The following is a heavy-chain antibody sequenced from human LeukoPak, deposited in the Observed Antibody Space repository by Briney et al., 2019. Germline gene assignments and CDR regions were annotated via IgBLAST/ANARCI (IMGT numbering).Heavy chain of an antibody. CDR1: GGSISSYY. CDR2: IYYSGNT. J-gene: IGHJ5*01. V-gene: IGHV4-59*04. Sequence: PSETLSLTCTVSGGSISSYYWSWIRQPPGKGLEWIGSIYYSGNTYYNPSLKSRVTISVDTSKYQFSLNLSSVTAADTAIYFCARGLLYSGSFARNWFDSWGQGTLVTVSS. CDR3: ARGLLYSGSFARNWFDS. D-gene: IGHD1-26*01.